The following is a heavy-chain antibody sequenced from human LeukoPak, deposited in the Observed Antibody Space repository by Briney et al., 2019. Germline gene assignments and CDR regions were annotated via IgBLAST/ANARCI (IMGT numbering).Heavy chain of an antibody. CDR3: VRSELRAYYFDY. Sequence: GGSLRLSCAASGFTFDDYAMHWVRQAPGKGLEWVLGISWNSGYTDYADSVRGRFTISRDNAKNTLYLQMNSLRAEDTAVYYCVRSELRAYYFDYWGQGTLVTVSS. CDR2: ISWNSGYT. D-gene: IGHD1-26*01. V-gene: IGHV3-9*01. J-gene: IGHJ4*02. CDR1: GFTFDDYA.